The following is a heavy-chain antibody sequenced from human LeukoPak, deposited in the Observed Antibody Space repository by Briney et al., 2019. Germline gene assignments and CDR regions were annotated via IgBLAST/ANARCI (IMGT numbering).Heavy chain of an antibody. CDR2: IYYSGST. J-gene: IGHJ4*02. CDR1: GGSISSSSYY. Sequence: SETLSLTCTVSGGSISSSSYYWGWIRQPPGKGLEWIGSIYYSGSTYYNPSLKSRVTISVDTSKNQFSLKLSSVTAADTAVYYCARDYYDSSGYSLGLRYWGQGTLVTVSS. D-gene: IGHD3-22*01. V-gene: IGHV4-39*07. CDR3: ARDYYDSSGYSLGLRY.